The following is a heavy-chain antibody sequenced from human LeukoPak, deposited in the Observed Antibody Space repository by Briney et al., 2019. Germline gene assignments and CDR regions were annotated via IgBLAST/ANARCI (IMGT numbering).Heavy chain of an antibody. CDR2: ISSSGSTI. CDR1: GFTFSDHY. CDR3: AKDPARITIFGVVIIGDAFDI. Sequence: GGSLRLSCAASGFTFSDHYMSWISQAPGKGLEWVSYISSSGSTIYNADSVKGRFTISRDNSKNTLYLQMNSLRAEDTAVYYCAKDPARITIFGVVIIGDAFDIWGQGTMVTVSS. J-gene: IGHJ3*02. V-gene: IGHV3-11*01. D-gene: IGHD3-3*01.